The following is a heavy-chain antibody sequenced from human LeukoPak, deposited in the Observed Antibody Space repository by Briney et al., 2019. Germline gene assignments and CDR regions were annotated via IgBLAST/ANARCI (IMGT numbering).Heavy chain of an antibody. J-gene: IGHJ4*02. Sequence: GSPRLSCAASGFTFSSYSMNWVRQAPGKGLEWIGEINHSGSTNYNPSLKSRVTISVDTSKNQFSLKLSSVTAADTAVYYCGGAAAGQFDYWGQGTLVTVSS. CDR1: GFTFSSYS. CDR2: INHSGST. D-gene: IGHD6-13*01. CDR3: GGAAAGQFDY. V-gene: IGHV4-34*08.